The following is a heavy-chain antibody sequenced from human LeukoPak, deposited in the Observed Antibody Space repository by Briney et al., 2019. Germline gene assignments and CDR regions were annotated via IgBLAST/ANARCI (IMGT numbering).Heavy chain of an antibody. CDR2: IRYDGSNK. J-gene: IGHJ4*02. D-gene: IGHD2-21*02. V-gene: IGHV3-30*02. CDR3: ARERSRYCGGDCYYFDY. CDR1: GFTFSSYG. Sequence: GGSLRLSCAASGFTFSSYGMHWVRQAPGKGLEWVAFIRYDGSNKYYADSVKGRFTISRDNSKNTLYLQMNSLRAEDTAVYYCARERSRYCGGDCYYFDYWGQGTLVTVSS.